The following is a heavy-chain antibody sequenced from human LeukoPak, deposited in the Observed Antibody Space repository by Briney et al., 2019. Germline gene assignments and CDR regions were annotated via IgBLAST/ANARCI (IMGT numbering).Heavy chain of an antibody. Sequence: PGGSLRLSCAASGFTFSSYGMHWVRQAPGKGLEWVAFIRYDGSNKYYADSVKGRFTISRDNSKNTLYLQMNSLRAEDTAVYYCARDLGATIFDFDYWGQGTLVTVSS. D-gene: IGHD1-26*01. J-gene: IGHJ4*02. CDR3: ARDLGATIFDFDY. V-gene: IGHV3-30*02. CDR1: GFTFSSYG. CDR2: IRYDGSNK.